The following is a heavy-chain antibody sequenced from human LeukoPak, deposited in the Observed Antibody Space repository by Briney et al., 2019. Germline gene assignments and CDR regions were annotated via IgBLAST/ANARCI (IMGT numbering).Heavy chain of an antibody. CDR2: IIPILSIA. J-gene: IGHJ3*01. D-gene: IGHD2-2*01. CDR3: AKNHEHGRYAGFDF. V-gene: IGHV1-69*04. CDR1: GGTFSSYA. Sequence: SVKVSCKASGGTFSSYAISWVRQAPGQGLEWMGRIIPILSIANYAQKFQGRVTITADKSTSTAYMELSSLRAEDTAVYYCAKNHEHGRYAGFDFWAEGALVAVSS.